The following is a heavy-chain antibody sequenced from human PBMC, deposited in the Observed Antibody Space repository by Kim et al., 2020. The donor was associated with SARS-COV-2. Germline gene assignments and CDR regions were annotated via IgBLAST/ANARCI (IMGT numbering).Heavy chain of an antibody. J-gene: IGHJ5*02. CDR1: GGSISSSNW. V-gene: IGHV4-4*02. Sequence: SETLSLTCAVSGGSISSSNWWSWVRQPPGKGLEWIGEIYHSGSTNYNPSLKSRVTISVDKSKNQFSLKLSSVTAADTAVYYCARTSSSSPPMMDWFDPWGQGTLVTVSS. CDR3: ARTSSSSPPMMDWFDP. D-gene: IGHD6-6*01. CDR2: IYHSGST.